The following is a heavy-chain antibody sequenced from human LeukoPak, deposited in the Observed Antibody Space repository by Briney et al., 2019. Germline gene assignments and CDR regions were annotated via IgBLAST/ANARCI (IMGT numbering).Heavy chain of an antibody. J-gene: IGHJ4*02. CDR3: AYYGYSRRAFAY. CDR1: GGSISSGGYY. CDR2: IYYSGST. V-gene: IGHV4-31*03. Sequence: PSQTLSLTCTVSGGSISSGGYYWSWIRQHPGKGLEWIGYIYYSGSTYYNPSLKSRVTISVDTSKNQFSLKLSSVTAADTAVYYGAYYGYSRRAFAYWGQGTLVTVAS. D-gene: IGHD3-10*01.